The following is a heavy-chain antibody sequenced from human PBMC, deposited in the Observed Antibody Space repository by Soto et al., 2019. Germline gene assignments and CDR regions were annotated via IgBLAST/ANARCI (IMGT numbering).Heavy chain of an antibody. CDR2: ISYDGSNK. Sequence: GGSLRLSCAASGFTFSSYGMHWVRQAPGKGLEWVAVISYDGSNKYYADSVKGRFTISRDNSKNTLYLQMNSLRAEDTAVYYCAKDWSYDFWSGYYPLYYYYGMDVWGQGTTVTVSS. D-gene: IGHD3-3*01. CDR1: GFTFSSYG. V-gene: IGHV3-30*18. CDR3: AKDWSYDFWSGYYPLYYYYGMDV. J-gene: IGHJ6*02.